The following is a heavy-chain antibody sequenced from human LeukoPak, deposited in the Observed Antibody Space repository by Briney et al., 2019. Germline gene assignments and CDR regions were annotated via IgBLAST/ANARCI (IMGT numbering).Heavy chain of an antibody. Sequence: PGGSLRLSCAASGFTFSSYSMNWVRQAPGKGLEWVSFISSIGGNIYYADSVKGRFTISGDNADNSLYLQMNSLRAEDTAVYYCARSDNSNYCFDYWGQGTLVTVSS. CDR2: ISSIGGNI. D-gene: IGHD4-11*01. CDR3: ARSDNSNYCFDY. CDR1: GFTFSSYS. J-gene: IGHJ4*02. V-gene: IGHV3-48*01.